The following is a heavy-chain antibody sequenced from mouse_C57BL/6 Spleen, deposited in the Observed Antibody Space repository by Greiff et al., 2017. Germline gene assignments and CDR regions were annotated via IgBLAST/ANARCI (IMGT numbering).Heavy chain of an antibody. D-gene: IGHD2-1*01. V-gene: IGHV1-20*01. Sequence: VQLKQSGPELVKPGDSVKISCKASGYSFTGYFMNWVMQSHGKSLEWIGRINPYNGDTFYNQKFKGKATLTVDKSSSTAHMELRSLTSEDSAVYYCARGTFYSGDYFDYWGQGTTLTVSS. CDR3: ARGTFYSGDYFDY. CDR2: INPYNGDT. CDR1: GYSFTGYF. J-gene: IGHJ2*01.